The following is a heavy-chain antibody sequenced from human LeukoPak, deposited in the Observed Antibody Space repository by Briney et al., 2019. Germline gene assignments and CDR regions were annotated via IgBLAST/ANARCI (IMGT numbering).Heavy chain of an antibody. D-gene: IGHD5-24*01. CDR3: AKSGYNRFDY. Sequence: GGSLRLSCAASGFTFSNSAMSWVRQAPGKGLEWVSTISGSGGSTYYADSVKGRFTISRDNSKSTLYLQINSLRAEDTAVYYCAKSGYNRFDYWGQGTLVTVSS. CDR1: GFTFSNSA. CDR2: ISGSGGST. V-gene: IGHV3-23*01. J-gene: IGHJ4*02.